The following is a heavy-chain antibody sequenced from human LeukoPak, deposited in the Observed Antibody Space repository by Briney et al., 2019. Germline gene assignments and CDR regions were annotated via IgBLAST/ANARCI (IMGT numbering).Heavy chain of an antibody. Sequence: SETLSLTCAVSGYSISSGYYWGWIRQPPGKGLEWIGSIYHSGSTYYNPSLKSRVTISVDTSKNQFSLKLSSVTAADTAVHYCARFRYYDSSGYWLYFDYWGQGTLVTVSS. CDR1: GYSISSGYY. CDR3: ARFRYYDSSGYWLYFDY. V-gene: IGHV4-38-2*01. CDR2: IYHSGST. J-gene: IGHJ4*02. D-gene: IGHD3-22*01.